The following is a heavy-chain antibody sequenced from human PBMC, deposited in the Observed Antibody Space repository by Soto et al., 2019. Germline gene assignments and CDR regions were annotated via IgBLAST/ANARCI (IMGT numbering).Heavy chain of an antibody. J-gene: IGHJ4*02. D-gene: IGHD3-3*01. CDR1: GGSISSYY. CDR2: IYYSGST. V-gene: IGHV4-59*01. Sequence: SETLSLTCTVSGGSISSYYWSWIRQPPGKGLEWIGYIYYSGSTNYNPSLKSRVTISVDTSKNQFSLKLSSVTAADTAVYYCARSGFWSGPNFDYWGQGTLVTVSS. CDR3: ARSGFWSGPNFDY.